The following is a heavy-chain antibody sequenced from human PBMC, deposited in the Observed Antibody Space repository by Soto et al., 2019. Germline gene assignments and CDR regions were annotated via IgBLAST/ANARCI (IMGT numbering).Heavy chain of an antibody. J-gene: IGHJ4*02. CDR1: GGSISSGGYY. Sequence: QVQLQESGPGLVKPSQTLSLTCTVSGGSISSGGYYCSWIRQHPGKGLEWIGYFYYSGSTYYNPSLKSRVTISVDTSKNQFSLRLSSVTAADTAVYYCARDDGGSYPEFVYWGQGTLVIVSS. V-gene: IGHV4-31*03. CDR2: FYYSGST. CDR3: ARDDGGSYPEFVY. D-gene: IGHD1-26*01.